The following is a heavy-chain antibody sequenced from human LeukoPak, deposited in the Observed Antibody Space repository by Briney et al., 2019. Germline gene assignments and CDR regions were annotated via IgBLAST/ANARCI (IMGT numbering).Heavy chain of an antibody. CDR2: IYTSGST. D-gene: IGHD1-1*01. V-gene: IGHV4-4*07. CDR3: ARVPKLERRAGYWFDP. J-gene: IGHJ5*02. Sequence: SETLSLTCTVSGGSISSYYWSWIRQPAGKGLEWIGRIYTSGSTNYNPSLKSRVTISVDTSKNQFSLKLSSVTAADTAVYYCARVPKLERRAGYWFDPWGQGTLVTVSS. CDR1: GGSISSYY.